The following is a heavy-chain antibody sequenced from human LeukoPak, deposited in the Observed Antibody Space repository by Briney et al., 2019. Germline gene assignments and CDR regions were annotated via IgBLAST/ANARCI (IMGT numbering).Heavy chain of an antibody. CDR3: ARGEYYYDGGY. CDR1: GFTFSSYW. Sequence: PGGSLRLSCAVSGFTFSSYWMSWVRQAPGKGLEWVANIKQDGSEKYLVDSVKGGFTISRDNAKNSLYLQMESLRAEDTAVYYCARGEYYYDGGYWGQGTLVTVSS. CDR2: IKQDGSEK. V-gene: IGHV3-7*04. J-gene: IGHJ4*02. D-gene: IGHD3-22*01.